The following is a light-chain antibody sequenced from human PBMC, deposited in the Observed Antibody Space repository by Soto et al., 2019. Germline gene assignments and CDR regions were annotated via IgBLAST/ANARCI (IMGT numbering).Light chain of an antibody. CDR1: QSISTW. CDR2: DAS. J-gene: IGKJ2*01. V-gene: IGKV1-5*01. CDR3: QHYNSYPYT. Sequence: DIQMTQSPSTQSASVGDRVTITCRASQSISTWLAWFQQKPGKAPGLLIYDASSLESGVPSRFSGSGSGTEFTLTISSLQPDDFATYYCQHYNSYPYTLGQGTKVDI.